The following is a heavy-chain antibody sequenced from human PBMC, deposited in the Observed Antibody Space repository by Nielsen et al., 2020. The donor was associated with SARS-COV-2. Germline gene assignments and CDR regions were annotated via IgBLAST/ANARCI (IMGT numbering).Heavy chain of an antibody. Sequence: ASVKVSCKASGYTFTNYGITWVRQAPGQGLEWMGRISPSNGNTKYAQRFQGRVTMTTDTSTSTAYMELGSLESDDTALYYCAKESIGWLDYWGQGTLVTVSS. CDR2: ISPSNGNT. D-gene: IGHD6-19*01. CDR1: GYTFTNYG. V-gene: IGHV1-18*04. CDR3: AKESIGWLDY. J-gene: IGHJ4*02.